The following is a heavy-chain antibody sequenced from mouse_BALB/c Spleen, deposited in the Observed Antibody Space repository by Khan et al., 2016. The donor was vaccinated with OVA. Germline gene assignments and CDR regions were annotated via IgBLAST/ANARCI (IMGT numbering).Heavy chain of an antibody. CDR2: VSTGGSYT. V-gene: IGHV5-6*01. CDR1: GFTFSTYG. Sequence: EVELVESGGDLVKPGGSLKLSCAASGFTFSTYGMSWVRQAPDKRLEWVATVSTGGSYTYYPDSVKGRFTISRDNAKNTLYLQMSGLRSEDTAMFYCTRLAYYYDSGWFAYWGQGTLVTVSA. CDR3: TRLAYYYDSGWFAY. J-gene: IGHJ3*01. D-gene: IGHD1-1*01.